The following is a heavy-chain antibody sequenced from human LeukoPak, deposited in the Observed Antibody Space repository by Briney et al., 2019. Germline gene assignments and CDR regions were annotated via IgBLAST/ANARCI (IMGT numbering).Heavy chain of an antibody. CDR2: INTNTGNP. Sequence: ASVKVSCKASGYTFISYAMNWVRQAPGQGLEWMGWINTNTGNPTYAQGFTGRFVFSLDTSVSTAYLQISSLKAEDTAVYYCARDSERITMVRGVPPLWYWGQGTLVTVSS. CDR3: ARDSERITMVRGVPPLWY. V-gene: IGHV7-4-1*02. CDR1: GYTFISYA. D-gene: IGHD3-10*01. J-gene: IGHJ4*02.